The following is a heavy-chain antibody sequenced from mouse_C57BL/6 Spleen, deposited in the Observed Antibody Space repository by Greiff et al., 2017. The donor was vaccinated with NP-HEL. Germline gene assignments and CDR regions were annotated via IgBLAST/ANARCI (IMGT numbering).Heavy chain of an antibody. V-gene: IGHV5-17*01. CDR3: ARRMINYAMDY. D-gene: IGHD2-4*01. CDR1: GFTFSDYG. CDR2: ISSGSSTI. Sequence: EVHLVESGGGLVKPGGSLKLSCAASGFTFSDYGMHWVRQAPEKGLEWVAYISSGSSTIYYADTVKGRFTISRDNAKNTLFLQMTSLRSEDTAMYYCARRMINYAMDYWGQGTSVTVSS. J-gene: IGHJ4*01.